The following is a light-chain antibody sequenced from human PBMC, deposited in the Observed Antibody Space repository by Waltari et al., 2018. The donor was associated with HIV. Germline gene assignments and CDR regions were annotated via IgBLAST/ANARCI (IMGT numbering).Light chain of an antibody. Sequence: DIQMTQSPSFVSASVGDRVTITCRASQGVGSYLAWFQQKPGKAPNLLIYGASTLRSGVPSRFSGSGSGTDFTLTISTLQPEDFATYYCQQANSLPYTFGQGTKLDIK. CDR1: QGVGSY. CDR3: QQANSLPYT. V-gene: IGKV1-12*01. J-gene: IGKJ2*01. CDR2: GAS.